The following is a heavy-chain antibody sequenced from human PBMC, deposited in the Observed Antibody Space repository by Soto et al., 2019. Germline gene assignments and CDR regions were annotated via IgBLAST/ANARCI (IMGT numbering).Heavy chain of an antibody. CDR1: GGSISSGGYS. V-gene: IGHV4-30-2*01. CDR2: IYHSGST. D-gene: IGHD5-12*01. CDR3: ARHVEDWGVEMATPFDY. Sequence: SETLSLTCAVSGGSISSGGYSWSWIRQPPGKGLEWIGYIYHSGSTYYNPSLKSRVTISVDTSKNQFSLKLSSVTAADTAVYYCARHVEDWGVEMATPFDYWGQGTLVTSPQ. J-gene: IGHJ4*02.